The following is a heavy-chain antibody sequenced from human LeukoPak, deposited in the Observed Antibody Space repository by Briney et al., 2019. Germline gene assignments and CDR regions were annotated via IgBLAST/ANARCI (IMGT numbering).Heavy chain of an antibody. V-gene: IGHV3-66*01. CDR1: GFTVSSNY. CDR2: IYSGGST. J-gene: IGHJ4*02. Sequence: GGSLRLSCAASGFTVSSNYMSWVRQAPGKGLEWVSVIYSGGSTYYADSVKGRFTISRDNSKTTLYLQMNSLRAEDTAVYYCARAFGRRWLQSGCYFDYWGQGTLVTVSS. D-gene: IGHD5-24*01. CDR3: ARAFGRRWLQSGCYFDY.